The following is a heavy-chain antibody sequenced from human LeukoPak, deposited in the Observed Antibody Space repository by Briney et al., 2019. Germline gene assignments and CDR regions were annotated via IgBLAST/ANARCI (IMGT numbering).Heavy chain of an antibody. CDR3: ARNGNAFDI. J-gene: IGHJ3*02. D-gene: IGHD1-1*01. V-gene: IGHV1-2*02. CDR2: INSNSGGT. Sequence: ASVKVSCKASGYTFTGYYLHWVRQAPGRGLEWMGWINSNSGGTNYAQKFQGRVTMTRDTSISTAYMELSRLRSDDTAVYYCARNGNAFDIWGQGTMVTVSS. CDR1: GYTFTGYY.